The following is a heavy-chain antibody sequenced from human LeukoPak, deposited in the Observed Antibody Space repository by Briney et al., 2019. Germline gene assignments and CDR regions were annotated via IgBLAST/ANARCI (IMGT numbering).Heavy chain of an antibody. J-gene: IGHJ3*02. CDR2: IYPGDSDT. CDR1: GYSFTRHW. CDR3: ARPTPALAVRGNVVFAFDI. D-gene: IGHD3-10*01. V-gene: IGHV5-51*01. Sequence: GEPQKISCEGSGYSFTRHWIGGVRQMRGKGLEWMGIIYPGDSDTRYRPSFQAQVTISAHNPLRTAYLQWRRLKASDTPIYYCARPTPALAVRGNVVFAFDIWGQGTRVTVSS.